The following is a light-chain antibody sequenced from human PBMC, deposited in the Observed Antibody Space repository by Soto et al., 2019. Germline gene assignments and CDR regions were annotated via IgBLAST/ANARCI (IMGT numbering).Light chain of an antibody. V-gene: IGKV3-20*01. J-gene: IGKJ4*01. Sequence: IVLTQSPGTLSLSPGERATLSCRASQSVSSNYLAWYQQRPGQAPKLLIYGASNRAPGIPDRFSGSGSGTDFTLTIRRLEPEDFAVYFCQRYGSSVLTFGGGTKVEIK. CDR1: QSVSSNY. CDR3: QRYGSSVLT. CDR2: GAS.